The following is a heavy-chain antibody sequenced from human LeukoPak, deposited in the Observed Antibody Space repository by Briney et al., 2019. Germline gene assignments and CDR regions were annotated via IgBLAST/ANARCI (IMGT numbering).Heavy chain of an antibody. CDR3: ARARYFAWLLSPGWFDP. CDR1: GGSLSSYY. CDR2: IYYSGST. D-gene: IGHD3-9*01. V-gene: IGHV4-59*08. J-gene: IGHJ5*02. Sequence: SETLSLTCTVSGGSLSSYYWSWIRQPPGKGLEWMGYIYYSGSTNYNPSLKSQVTISVDTSKTQFSLKLSSVTPAYTAVYYCARARYFAWLLSPGWFDPWGQGTLVTVSS.